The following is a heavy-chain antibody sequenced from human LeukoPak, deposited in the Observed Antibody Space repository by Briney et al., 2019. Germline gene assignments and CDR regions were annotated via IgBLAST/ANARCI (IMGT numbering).Heavy chain of an antibody. V-gene: IGHV5-51*01. CDR3: ARRGFDY. Sequence: GASVKVSCKASGYTFSSYYMHWVRQGPGQGLEWMGIIYPGDSDTRYSPSFQGQVTISADKSISTAYLQWSSLEASDTAMYYCARRGFDYWGQGTLVTVSS. CDR2: IYPGDSDT. CDR1: GYTFSSYY. J-gene: IGHJ4*02.